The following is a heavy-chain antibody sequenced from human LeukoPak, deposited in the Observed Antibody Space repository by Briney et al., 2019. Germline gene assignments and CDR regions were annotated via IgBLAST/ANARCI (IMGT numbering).Heavy chain of an antibody. CDR1: GGSISSSSYY. J-gene: IGHJ3*02. V-gene: IGHV4-39*07. CDR3: AIATVATDDAFDI. Sequence: SETLSLTCTASGGSISSSSYYWGWIRQPPGKGLEWIGSIYYGGSTYYNPSLKSRVTISVDTSKNQFSLNLSSVTAADTAVYYCAIATVATDDAFDIWGQGTMVTVSS. D-gene: IGHD4-17*01. CDR2: IYYGGST.